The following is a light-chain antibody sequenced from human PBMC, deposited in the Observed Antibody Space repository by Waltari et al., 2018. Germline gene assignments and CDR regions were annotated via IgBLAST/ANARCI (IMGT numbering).Light chain of an antibody. V-gene: IGLV3-21*02. CDR3: QVWDGGRVV. CDR1: NIGRKT. CDR2: DDS. J-gene: IGLJ2*01. Sequence: SYVLTQPPSESVAPGQEATITCGGNNIGRKTVHWYQQKPGQAPVLGVYDDSDRASGIPVRVCGAKSGDTDTLTISRVEAGDEADYSCQVWDGGRVVFGGGTKLTVL.